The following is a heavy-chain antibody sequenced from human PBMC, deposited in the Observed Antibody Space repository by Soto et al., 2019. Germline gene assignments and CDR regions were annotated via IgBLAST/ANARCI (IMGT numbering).Heavy chain of an antibody. J-gene: IGHJ4*02. Sequence: DVQLLESGGGLVLPGGSLRLSCAASGLTFSTYVMSWVRQAPGKGLEWVSSFSGSSGNIYYADSVKGRFAISRDNSKNTLYLQLNSLRGEDTAVYYCASRRAHHFDYWGQGTLVTVSS. V-gene: IGHV3-23*01. CDR3: ASRRAHHFDY. CDR2: FSGSSGNI. CDR1: GLTFSTYV.